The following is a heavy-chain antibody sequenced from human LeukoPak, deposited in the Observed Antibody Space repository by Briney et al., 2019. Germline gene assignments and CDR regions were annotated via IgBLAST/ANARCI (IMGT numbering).Heavy chain of an antibody. CDR1: GGSFSGYY. CDR3: ARGKPRKDFDY. J-gene: IGHJ4*02. Sequence: SETLSLTRAVYGGSFSGYYWSWIRQPPGKGLEWIGEINHSGSTNYNPSLKSRVTISVDTSKNQFSLKLSSVTAADTAVYYCARGKPRKDFDYWGQGTLVTVSS. CDR2: INHSGST. V-gene: IGHV4-34*01.